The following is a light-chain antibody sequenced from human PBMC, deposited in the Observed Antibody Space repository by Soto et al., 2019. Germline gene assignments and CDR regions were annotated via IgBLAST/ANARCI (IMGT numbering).Light chain of an antibody. CDR2: GAS. CDR3: QQYGSSP. Sequence: EIVLTQSPGTLSLSPGERATLSCRASQSVSSSYLAWYQQNPGQAPRLLIYGASSRATGIPDRFSGSGSGTDFTLTISRLEAEDFAVYYCQQYGSSPFGGGTKVEIK. J-gene: IGKJ4*02. V-gene: IGKV3-20*01. CDR1: QSVSSSY.